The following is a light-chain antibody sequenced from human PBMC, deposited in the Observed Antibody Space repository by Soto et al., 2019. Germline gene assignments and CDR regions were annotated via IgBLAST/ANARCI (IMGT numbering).Light chain of an antibody. V-gene: IGKV3-20*01. J-gene: IGKJ5*01. CDR1: QSVTNNQ. CDR2: GVS. CDR3: QQYGSSPPIT. Sequence: IMMTQSPATLSVTPGERATLSCRASQSVTNNQFAWFRQKPGQAPRLLIWGVSNRATGIPDRFSGSGSGTDFTLTISRLEPEDFAVYYCQQYGSSPPITFGQGTRLEI.